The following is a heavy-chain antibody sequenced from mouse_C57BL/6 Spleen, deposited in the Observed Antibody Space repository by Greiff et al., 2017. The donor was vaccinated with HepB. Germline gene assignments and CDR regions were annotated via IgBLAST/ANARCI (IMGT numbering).Heavy chain of an antibody. J-gene: IGHJ1*03. Sequence: EVQLQQSGPELVKPGASVKIPCKASGYTFTDYNMDWVKQSHGKSLEWIGDINPNNGGTIYNQKFKGKATLTVDKSSSTAYMELRSLTSEDTAVYYCARIYYYGRDWYFDVWGTGTTVTVSS. CDR1: GYTFTDYN. CDR2: INPNNGGT. V-gene: IGHV1-18*01. D-gene: IGHD1-1*01. CDR3: ARIYYYGRDWYFDV.